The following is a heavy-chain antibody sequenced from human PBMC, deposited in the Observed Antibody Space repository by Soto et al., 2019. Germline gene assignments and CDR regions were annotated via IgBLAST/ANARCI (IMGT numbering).Heavy chain of an antibody. CDR1: GGTFSSYA. CDR3: ARSGYCSSTSCLKLSYYYYGMDV. J-gene: IGHJ6*02. D-gene: IGHD2-2*01. Sequence: SVKVSCKASGGTFSSYAISWVRQAPGQGLEWMGGIIPIFGTANYAQKFQGRVTITADESTSTAYMELSSLRSEDTAVYYCARSGYCSSTSCLKLSYYYYGMDVWGQGTTVTVSS. V-gene: IGHV1-69*13. CDR2: IIPIFGTA.